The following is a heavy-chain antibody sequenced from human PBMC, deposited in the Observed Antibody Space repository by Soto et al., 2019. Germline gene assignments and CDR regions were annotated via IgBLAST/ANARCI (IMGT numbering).Heavy chain of an antibody. CDR2: IYYSGST. CDR3: ARGVNFYDYDSSGYYWPYFQH. CDR1: GGSISSGDYY. J-gene: IGHJ1*01. Sequence: SETLSLTCTVSGGSISSGDYYWSWIRQPPGKGLEWIGYIYYSGSTYYNPSLKSRVTISVDTSKNQFSLKLSSVTAADTAVYYCARGVNFYDYDSSGYYWPYFQHWGQGTLVTVSS. V-gene: IGHV4-30-4*01. D-gene: IGHD3-22*01.